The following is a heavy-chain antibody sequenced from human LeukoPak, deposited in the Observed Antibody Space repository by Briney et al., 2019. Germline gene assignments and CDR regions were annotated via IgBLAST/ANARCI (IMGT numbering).Heavy chain of an antibody. CDR3: ARDRTTVKKNYYYGMDV. V-gene: IGHV4-59*12. J-gene: IGHJ6*02. D-gene: IGHD4-17*01. Sequence: SETLSLTCTASGGSISSYYWSWIRQPPGKGLEWIGYIYYSGSTNYNPSLKSRVTISVDTSKNQFSLKLSSVTAADTAVYYCARDRTTVKKNYYYGMDVWGQGTTVTVSS. CDR2: IYYSGST. CDR1: GGSISSYY.